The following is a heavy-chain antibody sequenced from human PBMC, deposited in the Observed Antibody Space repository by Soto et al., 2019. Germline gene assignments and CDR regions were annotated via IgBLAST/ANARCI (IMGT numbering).Heavy chain of an antibody. D-gene: IGHD3-3*01. Sequence: HPGGSLRLSCEAPELRLREYSVHWVRQAPGKGLEWVSYISSSSGSIYYADSVKGRFTISRDNAKNSVFLQMNSLRDEDTAVYYCARAPGPYDFWTGFCTGMDVWGQGTTVTVSS. CDR1: ELRLREYS. V-gene: IGHV3-48*02. CDR2: ISSSSGSI. J-gene: IGHJ6*02. CDR3: ARAPGPYDFWTGFCTGMDV.